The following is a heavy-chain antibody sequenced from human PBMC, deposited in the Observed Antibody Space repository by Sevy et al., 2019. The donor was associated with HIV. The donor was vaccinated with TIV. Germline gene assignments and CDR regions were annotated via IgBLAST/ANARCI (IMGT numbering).Heavy chain of an antibody. Sequence: GGSLRLSCAVSGFTFSSYGMSWVRQAPGKGLEWVSSISGSGGITYYADSVKGRFTFSRDNSKNTLYLQMNSLRAEDTAVYYCAKDGVYGGDFEHFLHWGLGTLVTVSS. CDR3: AKDGVYGGDFEHFLH. D-gene: IGHD2-21*02. J-gene: IGHJ1*01. CDR2: ISGSGGIT. V-gene: IGHV3-23*01. CDR1: GFTFSSYG.